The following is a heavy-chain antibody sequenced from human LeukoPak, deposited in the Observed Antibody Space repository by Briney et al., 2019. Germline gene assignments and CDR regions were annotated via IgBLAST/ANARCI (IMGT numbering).Heavy chain of an antibody. J-gene: IGHJ6*02. Sequence: ASVKVSCKASGGTFSSYAISWVRQAPGQGLEWMGGIIPIFGTANYAQKFQGRVTITADESTSTAYMELSSLRSEDTAVYYCARDYSPVITIFGVVVYGMDVWGQGTTVTVSS. CDR3: ARDYSPVITIFGVVVYGMDV. V-gene: IGHV1-69*13. CDR1: GGTFSSYA. D-gene: IGHD3-3*01. CDR2: IIPIFGTA.